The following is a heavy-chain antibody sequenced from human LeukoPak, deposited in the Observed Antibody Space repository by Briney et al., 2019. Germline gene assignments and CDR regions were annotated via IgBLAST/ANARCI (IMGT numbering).Heavy chain of an antibody. CDR2: IYSRGST. Sequence: PSETLSLTCTVSGGSISSGNYYLNWIRQPAGKGLEWIGRIYSRGSTNYNSSLKSRVTISLDTSKNQFSLKLTSVTAADTAVYYCASDKGASGWGLGYWGQGTLVTVSS. CDR3: ASDKGASGWGLGY. CDR1: GGSISSGNYY. V-gene: IGHV4-61*02. D-gene: IGHD6-19*01. J-gene: IGHJ4*02.